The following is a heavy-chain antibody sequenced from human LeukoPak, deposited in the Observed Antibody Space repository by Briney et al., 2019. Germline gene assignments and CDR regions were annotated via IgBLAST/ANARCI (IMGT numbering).Heavy chain of an antibody. CDR2: IGSSGTTI. CDR1: GFPFSVYE. Sequence: GGSLRLSCAVSGFPFSVYEMNWVRQAPGKGLEWVSNIGSSGTTIYYADSVRGRFSISRDNAKSSLHLQMNSLRVEDTAVYYCALLAVASDFDYWGQGALVTVSS. D-gene: IGHD6-19*01. V-gene: IGHV3-48*03. J-gene: IGHJ4*02. CDR3: ALLAVASDFDY.